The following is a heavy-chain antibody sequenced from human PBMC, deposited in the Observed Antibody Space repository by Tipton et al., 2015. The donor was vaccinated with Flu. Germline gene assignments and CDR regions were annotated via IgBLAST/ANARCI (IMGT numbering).Heavy chain of an antibody. J-gene: IGHJ5*02. CDR3: ARQNGWSDP. CDR1: GGSISSYY. D-gene: IGHD2-8*01. V-gene: IGHV4-59*08. Sequence: TLSLTCTVSGGSISSYYWSWIRQPPGKGLEWIGYIYYSGSTNYNPSLKSRVTISVDTSKNQFSLKLSSVTAADTAVYYRARQNGWSDPWGQGTLVTVSS. CDR2: IYYSGST.